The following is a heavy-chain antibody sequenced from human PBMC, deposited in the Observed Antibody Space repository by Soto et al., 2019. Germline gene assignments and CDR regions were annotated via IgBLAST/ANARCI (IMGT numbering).Heavy chain of an antibody. CDR2: IIPILGIA. CDR1: AGTFSSYT. D-gene: IGHD2-2*01. V-gene: IGHV1-69*02. J-gene: IGHJ3*02. CDR3: ARVYHWDIVVVPAAMDAFDI. Sequence: QVQLVQSGAEVKKPGSSVKVSCKASAGTFSSYTISWVRQAPGQGLEWMGRIIPILGIANYAQKFQGRVTITADKSTSTAYMELSSLRSEDTAVYYCARVYHWDIVVVPAAMDAFDIWGQGTMVTVSS.